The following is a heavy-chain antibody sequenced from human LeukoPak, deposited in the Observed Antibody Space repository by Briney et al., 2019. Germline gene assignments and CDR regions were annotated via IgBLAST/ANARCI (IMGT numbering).Heavy chain of an antibody. V-gene: IGHV1-24*01. Sequence: ASVKVSCKVSGYTLTELSMHWVRQAPGKGLEWMRGFDPEDGETIYAQKFQGRVTMTEDTSTDTAYMELSSLRSEDTAVYYCATLDMTTVTTDYYYGMDVWGQGTTVTVSS. J-gene: IGHJ6*02. CDR2: FDPEDGET. D-gene: IGHD4-17*01. CDR1: GYTLTELS. CDR3: ATLDMTTVTTDYYYGMDV.